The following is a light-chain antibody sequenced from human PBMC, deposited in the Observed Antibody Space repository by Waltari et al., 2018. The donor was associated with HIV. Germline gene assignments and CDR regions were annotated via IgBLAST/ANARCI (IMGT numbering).Light chain of an antibody. V-gene: IGKV3-11*01. CDR1: QSVSSY. CDR2: DAS. Sequence: IVLTQSPATLSLSPGERATLSCRASQSVSSYLAWYQQKPGQAPRLLIYDASNRATGIPARFSGSGSGTDFTLTNSSLEPEDFAVYYCQQRSNWLTFGGGTKVEIK. J-gene: IGKJ4*01. CDR3: QQRSNWLT.